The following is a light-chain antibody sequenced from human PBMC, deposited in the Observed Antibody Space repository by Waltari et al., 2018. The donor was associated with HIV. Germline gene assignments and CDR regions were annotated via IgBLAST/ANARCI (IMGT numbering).Light chain of an antibody. Sequence: QSVLTQPPSASGTPGQRVTISCSGRSSNIGSNYVYWYQHLPGTAPKLLIYRNNQRPSGVPDRFSGSKSGTSASLAISGLRSEDEADYYCAAWDDSLLFGGGTKLTVL. J-gene: IGLJ2*01. CDR3: AAWDDSLL. V-gene: IGLV1-47*01. CDR1: SSNIGSNY. CDR2: RNN.